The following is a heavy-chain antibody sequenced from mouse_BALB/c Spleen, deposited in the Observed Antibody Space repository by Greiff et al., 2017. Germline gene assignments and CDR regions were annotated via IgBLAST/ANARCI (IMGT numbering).Heavy chain of an antibody. Sequence: VQLKESGPELVKPGASVKMSCKASGYTFTSSVMHWVKQQPGQGLEWLGYINPYNDGTTYNEKFKGKATLTSDKSSSTAYMELSSLTSEYSAVYYCARVNYRYDYWYFDVGGAGTTVTVSS. CDR3: ARVNYRYDYWYFDV. D-gene: IGHD2-14*01. J-gene: IGHJ1*01. V-gene: IGHV1-14*01. CDR2: INPYNDGT. CDR1: GYTFTSSV.